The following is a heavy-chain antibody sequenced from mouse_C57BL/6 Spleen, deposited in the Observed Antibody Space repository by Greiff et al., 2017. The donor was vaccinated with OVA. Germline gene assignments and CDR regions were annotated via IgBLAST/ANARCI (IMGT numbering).Heavy chain of an antibody. CDR3: AREGDYDDFDY. CDR2: ISYDGSN. V-gene: IGHV3-6*01. J-gene: IGHJ2*01. CDR1: GYSITSGYY. D-gene: IGHD2-4*01. Sequence: VQLKESGPGLVKPSQSLSLTCSVTGYSITSGYYWNWIRQFPGNKLEWMGYISYDGSNNYNPSLKNRISITRDTSKNQFFLKLNSVTTEDTATYYCAREGDYDDFDYWGQGTTLTVSS.